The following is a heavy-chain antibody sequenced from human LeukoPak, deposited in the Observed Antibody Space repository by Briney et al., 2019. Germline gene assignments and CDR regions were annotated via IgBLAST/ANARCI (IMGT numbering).Heavy chain of an antibody. J-gene: IGHJ6*02. CDR2: INSDGSST. V-gene: IGHV3-74*01. Sequence: GGSLRLSCAASGFTFSSYWMHWVRQAPGKGLVWVSRINSDGSSTSYADSVKGRFTIPRDNAKNTLYLQMNSLRAEDTAVYYCACYGDYRIYYYYGMDVWGQGTTVTVSS. CDR1: GFTFSSYW. D-gene: IGHD4-17*01. CDR3: ACYGDYRIYYYYGMDV.